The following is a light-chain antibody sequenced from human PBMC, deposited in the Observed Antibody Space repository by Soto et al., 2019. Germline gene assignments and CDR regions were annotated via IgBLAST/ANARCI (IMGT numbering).Light chain of an antibody. CDR1: QSVSSS. V-gene: IGKV3-11*01. CDR2: DAS. J-gene: IGKJ3*01. CDR3: QQRSSWPRIFT. Sequence: EIVLTQSPATLSLSPGERATLSCRASQSVSSSLAWYQQKPGQAPRLLIYDASNRATGIPARFSGSGSGTDFTLTISSLEPEDFAVYYCQQRSSWPRIFTFGPGTKVHIK.